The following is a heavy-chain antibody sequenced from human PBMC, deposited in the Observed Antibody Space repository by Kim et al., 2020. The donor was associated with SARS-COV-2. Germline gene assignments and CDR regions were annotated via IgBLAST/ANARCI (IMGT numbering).Heavy chain of an antibody. CDR2: IKSVSGDT. V-gene: IGHV1-2*02. CDR1: GYKFRGHC. Sequence: VKVSCKASGYKFRGHCIHWVRQSPGQGLEWLGGIKSVSGDTNYAEKIRARVTLTRDPSTSTAYMELSGLTSADTAMYYCAHIDALDFWGQGTMVTVSA. CDR3: AHIDALDF. J-gene: IGHJ3*01.